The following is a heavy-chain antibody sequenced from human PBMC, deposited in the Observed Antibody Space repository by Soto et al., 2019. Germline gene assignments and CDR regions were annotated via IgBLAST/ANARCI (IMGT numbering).Heavy chain of an antibody. Sequence: EVQLLESGGGLVQPGGSLRLSCVGSGFTFINYAMNWVRQTPGKGLEWVSTISGGGDKTFDADTVKGRFTISRDNSKNEVNLQMNSLRADDTAVYYCARKVLGSTSRPDWWYFDLWGRGTLVNVSS. CDR3: ARKVLGSTSRPDWWYFDL. CDR2: ISGGGDKT. J-gene: IGHJ2*01. D-gene: IGHD2-2*01. CDR1: GFTFINYA. V-gene: IGHV3-23*01.